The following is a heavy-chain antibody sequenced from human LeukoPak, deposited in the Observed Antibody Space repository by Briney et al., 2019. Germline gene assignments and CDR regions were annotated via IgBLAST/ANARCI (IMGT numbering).Heavy chain of an antibody. D-gene: IGHD3-22*01. CDR3: ARGFPYDSSGSLYYFDY. CDR2: IIPIFGTA. J-gene: IGHJ4*02. V-gene: IGHV1-69*05. CDR1: GGTFSSYA. Sequence: SVKVSCKAPGGTFSSYAISWVRQAPGQGLEWMGGIIPIFGTANYAQKFQGRVTITTDESTSTAYMELSSLRSEDTAVYYCARGFPYDSSGSLYYFDYWGQGTLVTVSS.